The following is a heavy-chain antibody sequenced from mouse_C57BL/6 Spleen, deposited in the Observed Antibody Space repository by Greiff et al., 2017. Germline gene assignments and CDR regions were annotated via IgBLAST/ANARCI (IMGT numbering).Heavy chain of an antibody. CDR1: GYTFTSYW. Sequence: QVQLQQPGAELVKPGASVKLSCKASGYTFTSYWMPWVKQRPGQGLEWIGEIDPSDSYTNYNQKFKGKATLTVDTSSSTAYMQLSSLTSEDSAVYYCARRGGSSFDYWGQGTTLTVSS. CDR3: ARRGGSSFDY. V-gene: IGHV1-50*01. CDR2: IDPSDSYT. D-gene: IGHD6-1*01. J-gene: IGHJ2*01.